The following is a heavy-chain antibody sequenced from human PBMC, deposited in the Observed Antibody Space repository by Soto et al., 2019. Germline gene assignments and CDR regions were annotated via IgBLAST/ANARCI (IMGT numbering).Heavy chain of an antibody. Sequence: SETLSLTCTVSDDSFRGAEYYWSWIRQPLGKGPEWIGYTYYNGGTKYNPALRSRLTMSEDTSKNQFSLRLSSVTAADTAVYFCARGPAYIDGWRTFDLWGRGILVTVSS. V-gene: IGHV4-61*08. J-gene: IGHJ4*02. CDR2: TYYNGGT. D-gene: IGHD6-19*01. CDR1: DDSFRGAEYY. CDR3: ARGPAYIDGWRTFDL.